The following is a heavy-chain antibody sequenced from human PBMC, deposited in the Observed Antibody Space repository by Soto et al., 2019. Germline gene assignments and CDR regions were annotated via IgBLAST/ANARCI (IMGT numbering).Heavy chain of an antibody. J-gene: IGHJ6*02. CDR2: IYPGDSDT. V-gene: IGHV5-51*01. CDR1: GYSFTSYW. CDR3: ARQPVGYCSSTSCYVHYYYGMDV. D-gene: IGHD2-2*01. Sequence: PGESLKISCKGSGYSFTSYWIGWVRQMPGKGLEWMGIIYPGDSDTRYSPSFQGQVTISADKSISTAYLQWSSLKASDTAMYYCARQPVGYCSSTSCYVHYYYGMDVWGQGTSVTVSS.